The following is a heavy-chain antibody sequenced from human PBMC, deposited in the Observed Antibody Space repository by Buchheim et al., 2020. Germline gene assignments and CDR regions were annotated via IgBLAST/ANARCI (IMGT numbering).Heavy chain of an antibody. V-gene: IGHV1-46*01. J-gene: IGHJ6*03. CDR3: ARGGLIAARRDYYYYMDV. D-gene: IGHD6-6*01. Sequence: QVQLVQSGAEVKKPGASVKVSCKASGYTFADYYIHWVRQARGQGLEWMGIINPTVSSTSYAQKFQGRVTMTRDTSTSTVYMELSSLRSEDTAVYYCARGGLIAARRDYYYYMDVWGKGTT. CDR2: INPTVSST. CDR1: GYTFADYY.